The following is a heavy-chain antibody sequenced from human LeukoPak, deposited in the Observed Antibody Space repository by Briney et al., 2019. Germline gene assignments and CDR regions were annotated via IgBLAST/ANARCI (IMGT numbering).Heavy chain of an antibody. V-gene: IGHV1-46*01. J-gene: IGHJ4*02. Sequence: ASVTVSCKASGYTFTSYYIHWVRQAPGQGLEWMGLINPSGEFTTYAQKFQGRVTMTRDMSTSTVYMELSSLRSEDTAVYYCARDLGSGQIGTTPGGLDYWSQGTLVTVSS. CDR2: INPSGEFT. CDR3: ARDLGSGQIGTTPGGLDY. CDR1: GYTFTSYY. D-gene: IGHD1-7*01.